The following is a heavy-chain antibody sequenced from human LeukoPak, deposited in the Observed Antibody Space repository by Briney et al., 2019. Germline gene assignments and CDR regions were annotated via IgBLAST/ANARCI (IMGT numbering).Heavy chain of an antibody. D-gene: IGHD4-17*01. J-gene: IGHJ4*02. CDR2: IWHDGSNT. CDR1: GFTFSSYG. V-gene: IGHV3-33*01. CDR3: ARDSDYGDGFDY. Sequence: PGRSLRLSCAASGFTFSSYGMHWVRQAPGKGLELVAAIWHDGSNTYYADSVKGRFLLSRDNSLNTLYLQMNGLRAEDTAVYYCARDSDYGDGFDYWGQGTLVTVSS.